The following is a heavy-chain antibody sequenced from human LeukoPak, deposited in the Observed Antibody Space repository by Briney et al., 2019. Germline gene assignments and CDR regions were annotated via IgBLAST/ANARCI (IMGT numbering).Heavy chain of an antibody. D-gene: IGHD4-17*01. Sequence: ASVKVSCKASGYTFTSYDINWVRQATGQGLEWMGWMNPNSGNTGYAQKFQGRVTMTRNTSISTAYMELSSLRSEDTAVYYCARDRSGDYGDYDEDFFVDYWGQGTLVTVSS. CDR1: GYTFTSYD. CDR3: ARDRSGDYGDYDEDFFVDY. CDR2: MNPNSGNT. J-gene: IGHJ4*02. V-gene: IGHV1-8*01.